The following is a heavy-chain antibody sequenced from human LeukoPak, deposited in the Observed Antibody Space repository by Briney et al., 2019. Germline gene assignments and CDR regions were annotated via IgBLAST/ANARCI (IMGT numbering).Heavy chain of an antibody. CDR2: ISSSSSTI. J-gene: IGHJ4*02. Sequence: PGGSLRLSCAASGLTFSSYSMNWVRQAPGKGLEWVSYISSSSSTIHYADSVKGRFTISRDNAKNSLYLQMNSLRAEDTAVYYCAREVGGYSSSSTSDWGQGTLVTVSS. CDR3: AREVGGYSSSSTSD. V-gene: IGHV3-48*01. D-gene: IGHD6-6*01. CDR1: GLTFSSYS.